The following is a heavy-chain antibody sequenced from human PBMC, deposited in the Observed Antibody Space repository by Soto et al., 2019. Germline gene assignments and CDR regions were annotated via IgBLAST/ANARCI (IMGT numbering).Heavy chain of an antibody. CDR1: GFTFSSYA. J-gene: IGHJ4*02. V-gene: IGHV3-30-3*01. CDR2: ISYDGSNK. Sequence: GGSLRLSCAASGFTFSSYAMHWVRQAPGKGLEWVAVISYDGSNKYYADSVKGRFTISRDNSKNTLYLQMNSLRAEDTAVYYCARDSRFGVVAAAGPEYYFDYWGQGTLVTVSS. D-gene: IGHD2-15*01. CDR3: ARDSRFGVVAAAGPEYYFDY.